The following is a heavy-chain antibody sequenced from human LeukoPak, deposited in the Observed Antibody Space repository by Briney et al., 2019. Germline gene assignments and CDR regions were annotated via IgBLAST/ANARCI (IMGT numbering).Heavy chain of an antibody. D-gene: IGHD2-15*01. J-gene: IGHJ4*02. Sequence: GRSLRLSCAASGFTFSSYGMHWVRQAPGKGLEWVAVISYDGSNKYYADSVKGRFTISRDNSKNTLYLQMNSLRAEDMAVYYCAKASLCSGGSCYIDYWGQGTLVTVSS. CDR1: GFTFSSYG. CDR2: ISYDGSNK. V-gene: IGHV3-30*18. CDR3: AKASLCSGGSCYIDY.